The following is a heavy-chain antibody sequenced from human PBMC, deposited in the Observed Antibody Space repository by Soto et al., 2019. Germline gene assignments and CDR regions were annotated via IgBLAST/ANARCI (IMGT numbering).Heavy chain of an antibody. V-gene: IGHV3-23*01. Sequence: EVQLLESGGGLVQPGGSLRLSCAASGFTFSSYAMSWVRQAPGKGLEWVSAISGSGGSTYYADSVKGRFTISRDNSKKTMYLQMNSLRAEDKAVYYCEKSSSWYNFDYWGQGTLVTVSS. D-gene: IGHD6-13*01. J-gene: IGHJ4*02. CDR1: GFTFSSYA. CDR2: ISGSGGST. CDR3: EKSSSWYNFDY.